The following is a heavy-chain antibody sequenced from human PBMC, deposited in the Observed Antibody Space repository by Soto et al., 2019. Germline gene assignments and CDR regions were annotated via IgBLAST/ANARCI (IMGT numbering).Heavy chain of an antibody. V-gene: IGHV3-48*02. CDR3: ATRGWFDS. Sequence: EVQLVESGGGLVQPGGSLRLSCAGSGFTFSDYSMSWVRQAPGKGLEWVSYISDSSSTIHYADSVKGRFTISRDNAKNSLYLQMNSLRDADTAVYYCATRGWFDSWGQGTLVTVSS. J-gene: IGHJ5*01. CDR2: ISDSSSTI. CDR1: GFTFSDYS.